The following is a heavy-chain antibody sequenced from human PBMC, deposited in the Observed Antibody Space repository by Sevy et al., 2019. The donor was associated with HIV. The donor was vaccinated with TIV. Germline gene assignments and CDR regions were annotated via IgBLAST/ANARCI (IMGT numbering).Heavy chain of an antibody. D-gene: IGHD5-12*01. CDR3: EKDNFSRRRDGYNYLFDY. Sequence: GGSLRLSCAASGFTFSSYGMHWVRQAPGKGLEWVAVIWYDGSNKYYADSVKGRITISRDNSKNTLYLQTNSLRAEDTAVYYCEKDNFSRRRDGYNYLFDYWGQGTLVTVSS. CDR2: IWYDGSNK. J-gene: IGHJ4*02. CDR1: GFTFSSYG. V-gene: IGHV3-33*06.